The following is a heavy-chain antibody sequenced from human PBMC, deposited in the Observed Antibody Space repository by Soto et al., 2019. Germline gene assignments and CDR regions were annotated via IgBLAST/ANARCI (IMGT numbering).Heavy chain of an antibody. Sequence: LRLSCAASGFTFSSYAMSWVRQAPGKGLEWVSAISGSGGSTYYADSVKGRFTISRDNSKNTLYLQMNSLRAEDTAVYYCAKDWYSSSWYGYFQHWGQGTLVTVSS. D-gene: IGHD6-13*01. CDR1: GFTFSSYA. J-gene: IGHJ1*01. V-gene: IGHV3-23*01. CDR3: AKDWYSSSWYGYFQH. CDR2: ISGSGGST.